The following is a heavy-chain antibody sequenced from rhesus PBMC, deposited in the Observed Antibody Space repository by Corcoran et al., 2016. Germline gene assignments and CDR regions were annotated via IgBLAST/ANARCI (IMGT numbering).Heavy chain of an antibody. D-gene: IGHD3-3*01. CDR1: GFSLSPSGMR. CDR3: ARSYNFWSGYSNRFDV. J-gene: IGHJ5-1*01. V-gene: IGHV2S2*01. CDR2: IDWDDDK. Sequence: QVTLKESGPALVKPTQTLTLTCTFSGFSLSPSGMRVRWIRQPPGKALDWLARIDWDDDKYYSTSLKSRLTISKDTSKNQVVLTRTNMDPVDTATYYCARSYNFWSGYSNRFDVWGPGVLVTVSS.